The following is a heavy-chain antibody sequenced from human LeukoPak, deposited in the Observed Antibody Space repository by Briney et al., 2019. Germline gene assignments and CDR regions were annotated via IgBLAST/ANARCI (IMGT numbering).Heavy chain of an antibody. CDR3: ASSVSYCSSTSCRPGDAFDI. CDR1: GYTFTGYY. Sequence: GASVKVSCKASGYTFTGYYMHWVRQAPGQRLECIGWINPNSGGTNYAQKFQGRVTMTRDTSISTAYMELSRLRSDDTAVYYCASSVSYCSSTSCRPGDAFDIWGQGTMVTVSS. D-gene: IGHD2-2*01. J-gene: IGHJ3*02. V-gene: IGHV1-2*02. CDR2: INPNSGGT.